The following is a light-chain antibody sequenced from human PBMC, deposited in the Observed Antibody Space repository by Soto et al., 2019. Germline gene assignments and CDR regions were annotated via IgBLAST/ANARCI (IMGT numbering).Light chain of an antibody. CDR1: QSIXGXY. J-gene: IGKJ4*01. CDR3: QQYGSSPLT. V-gene: IGKV3-20*01. Sequence: ETVLTQSPGTLSLSPGERASLSCRASQSIXGXYLAWYQQKPGQAPRLLIYDASSRATGIPDRFSGSGSGTDFILTISRLEPEDFAVYYCQQYGSSPLTFGGGTKVEIK. CDR2: DAS.